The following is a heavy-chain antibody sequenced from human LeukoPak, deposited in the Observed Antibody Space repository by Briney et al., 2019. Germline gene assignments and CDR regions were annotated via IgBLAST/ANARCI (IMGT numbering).Heavy chain of an antibody. CDR2: IRAEGGDK. CDR1: GFSFSNSP. V-gene: IGHV3-7*01. D-gene: IGHD3-16*01. J-gene: IGHJ4*02. Sequence: PGGSLRLSCAASGFSFSNSPMNWVRQAPGKGLEWVANIRAEGGDKYNVDSVKGRFTISRDNDRNSLYLQMNSLRVEDTAVYFCVTDLSFSFWDWSQGTPVTVSS. CDR3: VTDLSFSFWD.